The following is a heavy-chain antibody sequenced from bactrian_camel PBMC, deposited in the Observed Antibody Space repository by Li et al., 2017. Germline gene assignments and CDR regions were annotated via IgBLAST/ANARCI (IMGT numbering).Heavy chain of an antibody. Sequence: DVQLVESGGGLVQPGGSLKLSCASTGSSFSNYAVSWVRQAPGKERERVAAIATGGGSAYYADSVKGRFTISQDNDKKTLYLQLSSLKTEDTAMYYCATEGSWLPPSDWGQGTQVTVS. J-gene: IGHJ4*01. CDR2: IATGGGSA. CDR1: GSSFSNYA. D-gene: IGHD2*01. CDR3: ATEGSWLPPSD. V-gene: IGHV3S31*01.